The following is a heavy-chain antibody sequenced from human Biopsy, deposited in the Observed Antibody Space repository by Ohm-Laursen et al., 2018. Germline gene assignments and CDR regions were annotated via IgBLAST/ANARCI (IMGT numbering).Heavy chain of an antibody. CDR2: ITLSGSYV. V-gene: IGHV3-21*01. CDR1: GFTFSNYN. CDR3: ARDLK. Sequence: SLRLSCAAPGFTFSNYNMNWVRQAPGRGLEWVSSITLSGSYVYYADSVKSRFTISRDNAKNSLYLQMNSLRAEDTGIYYCARDLKWGQGTLVTVSP. J-gene: IGHJ4*02.